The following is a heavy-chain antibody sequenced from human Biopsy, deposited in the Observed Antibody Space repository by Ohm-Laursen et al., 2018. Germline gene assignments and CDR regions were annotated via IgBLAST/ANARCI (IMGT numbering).Heavy chain of an antibody. CDR3: ARDRGYYSDRTVPGYFDL. CDR1: ADSISSYY. D-gene: IGHD3-22*01. J-gene: IGHJ2*01. CDR2: VYYTGST. Sequence: TLSFTCAVSADSISSYYWSWIRQPPGKGLEWIGYVYYTGSTDYNPSLQSRVTISVDTSKNHFFLRLRSATPADTAIYYCARDRGYYSDRTVPGYFDLWGRGTLVTVSS. V-gene: IGHV4-59*01.